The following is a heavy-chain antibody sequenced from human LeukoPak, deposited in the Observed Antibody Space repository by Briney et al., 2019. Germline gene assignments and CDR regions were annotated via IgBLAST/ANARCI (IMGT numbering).Heavy chain of an antibody. CDR1: GFSFSGYW. CDR2: INQDGGEN. D-gene: IGHD3-16*01. CDR3: ARNLAVNWFAP. J-gene: IGHJ5*02. Sequence: PGGSLRLSCAASGFSFSGYWMTWVRQAPGKGLEWVANINQDGGENYYLHSVKGRFTISRDNAKNSLYLQMNSLRPEDTAVYYCARNLAVNWFAPWGQGTLVTVSS. V-gene: IGHV3-7*01.